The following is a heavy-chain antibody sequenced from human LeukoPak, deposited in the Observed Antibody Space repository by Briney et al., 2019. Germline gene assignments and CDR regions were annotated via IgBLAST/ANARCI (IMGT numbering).Heavy chain of an antibody. J-gene: IGHJ5*02. Sequence: PGGSLRLSCAASGFTFSSYGMHWVRQAPGKGLEWVAFIRYDGSNKYYADSVKGRFTISRDNSKNTLYLQMNSLRAEDTAVYYCARSYNWNHKGFDPWGQGTLVTVSS. D-gene: IGHD1-20*01. CDR1: GFTFSSYG. V-gene: IGHV3-30*02. CDR3: ARSYNWNHKGFDP. CDR2: IRYDGSNK.